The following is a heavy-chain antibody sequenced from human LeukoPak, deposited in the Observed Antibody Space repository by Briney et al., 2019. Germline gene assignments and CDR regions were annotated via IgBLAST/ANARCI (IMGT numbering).Heavy chain of an antibody. CDR1: GFTFSSYS. CDR3: AKWGGWLQWFDY. CDR2: ISGSGGST. V-gene: IGHV3-23*01. D-gene: IGHD5-24*01. Sequence: GGSLRLSCAASGFTFSSYSMNWVRQAPGKGLEWVSAISGSGGSTYYADSVKGRFTISRDNSKNTLYLQMNSLRAEDTAVYYCAKWGGWLQWFDYWGQGTLVTVSS. J-gene: IGHJ4*02.